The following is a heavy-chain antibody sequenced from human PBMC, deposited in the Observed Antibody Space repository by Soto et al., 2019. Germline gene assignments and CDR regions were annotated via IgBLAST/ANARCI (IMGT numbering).Heavy chain of an antibody. CDR2: IYYSGST. V-gene: IGHV4-30-4*01. Sequence: SETLSLTCTVSGGSISSYYWSWIRQPPGKGLEWIGYIYYSGSTYYNPSLKSRVTISVDTSKNQFSLKLSSVTAADTAVYYCARGGSLSWSGFFFRGMDVWGQGTTVTVSS. CDR3: ARGGSLSWSGFFFRGMDV. CDR1: GGSISSYY. D-gene: IGHD3-3*01. J-gene: IGHJ6*02.